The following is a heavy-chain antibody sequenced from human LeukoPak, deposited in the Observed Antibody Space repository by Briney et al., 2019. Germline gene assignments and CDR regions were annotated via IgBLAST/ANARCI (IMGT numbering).Heavy chain of an antibody. V-gene: IGHV3-7*01. CDR3: ARDRMEWLFLVYYHYMDV. CDR1: GFTFSSYW. CDR2: IKQDGSEK. D-gene: IGHD3-3*01. Sequence: GGSLRLSCAASGFTFSSYWMSWVRQAPGKGLEWVANIKQDGSEKYYVDSVKGRFTISRDNAKNSLYLQMNSLRAEDTAVYYCARDRMEWLFLVYYHYMDVWGKGTTVTVSS. J-gene: IGHJ6*03.